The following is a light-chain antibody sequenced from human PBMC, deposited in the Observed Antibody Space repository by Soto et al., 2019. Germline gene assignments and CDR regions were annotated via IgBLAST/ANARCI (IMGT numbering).Light chain of an antibody. V-gene: IGLV2-14*01. J-gene: IGLJ1*01. Sequence: QSALTQPASVSGSLGQSITLSCTGSGSDIGAYNYVSWYQQHPGKAPKLLIYGVTHRPSGVSSRFSASKSAYTASLTISGLQAEDEAEYYCSSFTTTYFYVFGPGTKLTVL. CDR3: SSFTTTYFYV. CDR2: GVT. CDR1: GSDIGAYNY.